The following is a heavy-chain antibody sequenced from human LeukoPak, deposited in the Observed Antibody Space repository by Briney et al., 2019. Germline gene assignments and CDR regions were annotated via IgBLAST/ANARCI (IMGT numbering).Heavy chain of an antibody. CDR3: TRDRQGSRTYSTDY. J-gene: IGHJ4*02. D-gene: IGHD3-10*01. Sequence: GGSLRLSCVASGFTVSDNYMSWVRQAPGKGLEWVSVISGGENTYYAESVKGRFTISRDNAKNSLYLHMNSLRAEDSAVYYCTRDRQGSRTYSTDYWGQGTLVTVSS. CDR1: GFTVSDNY. CDR2: ISGGENT. V-gene: IGHV3-53*01.